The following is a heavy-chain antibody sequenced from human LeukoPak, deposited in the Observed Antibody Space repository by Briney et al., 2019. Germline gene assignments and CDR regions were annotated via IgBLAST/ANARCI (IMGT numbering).Heavy chain of an antibody. Sequence: PGGSLRLSCAASGFTFSNYGMHWVRQAPGKGLEWVAVISYDGSNKYYTDSVKGRFTISRDNSKNTLYLQMNSLRAEDTAVYYCAVTSGAAWFDPWGQGTLVTVSS. D-gene: IGHD6-25*01. J-gene: IGHJ5*02. CDR1: GFTFSNYG. CDR3: AVTSGAAWFDP. CDR2: ISYDGSNK. V-gene: IGHV3-30*03.